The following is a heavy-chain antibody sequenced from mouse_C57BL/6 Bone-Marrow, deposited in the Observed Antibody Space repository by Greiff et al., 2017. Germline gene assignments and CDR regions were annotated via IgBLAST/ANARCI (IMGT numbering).Heavy chain of an antibody. D-gene: IGHD2-2*01. CDR2: IDPSDSDT. V-gene: IGHV1-52*01. J-gene: IGHJ2*01. CDR1: GYTFTSYW. CDR3: AILWLRRNY. Sequence: QVQLQQPGAELVRPGSSVKLSCKASGYTFTSYWMHWVKQRPIQGLEWIGNIDPSDSDTHYNQKFKDKATLTVDKSSSTAYLQLSSLTSEDSAVYYCAILWLRRNYWGQGTTLTVSS.